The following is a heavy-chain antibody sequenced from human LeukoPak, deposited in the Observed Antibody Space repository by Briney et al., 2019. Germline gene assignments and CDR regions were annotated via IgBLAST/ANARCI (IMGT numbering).Heavy chain of an antibody. J-gene: IGHJ6*03. V-gene: IGHV3-23*01. CDR3: AKMKGWRLYDYCMDV. D-gene: IGHD2-15*01. CDR1: GFAFSSFA. CDR2: LTGSGST. Sequence: TGGSLRLSCVASGFAFSSFAMSWVRQAPGKGLEWVSGLTGSGSTYHADPVKGRFTISRDNSKNTLSLQMNSLRAEDTAVYYCAKMKGWRLYDYCMDVWGKGTTVTVYS.